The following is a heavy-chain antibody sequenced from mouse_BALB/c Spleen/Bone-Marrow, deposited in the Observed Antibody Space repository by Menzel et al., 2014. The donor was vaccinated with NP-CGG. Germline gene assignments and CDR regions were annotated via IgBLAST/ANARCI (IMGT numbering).Heavy chain of an antibody. CDR3: ARVYGNYDAMDY. D-gene: IGHD2-1*01. J-gene: IGHJ4*01. CDR1: GYTFXTYT. CDR2: INPSSGYI. Sequence: QVQLKESGAELARPGASVKMSCRASGYTFXTYTMHWVKQRPGQGLEWIGYINPSSGYIYYNQKFKDKATLTADKSSSAAYLQLSSLTSEDSAVYYCARVYGNYDAMDYWGQGTSVTVSS. V-gene: IGHV1-4*01.